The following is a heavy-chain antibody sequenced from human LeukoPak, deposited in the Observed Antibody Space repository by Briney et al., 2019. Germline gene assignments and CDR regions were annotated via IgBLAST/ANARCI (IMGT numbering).Heavy chain of an antibody. Sequence: GGSLRLSCAASGFTFSIYGMHWVRQAPGKGLEWVTFIRYDGSNKNYADSVKSRFTISRDNSKSTLYLQMNSLRAEDTAVYYCAKGNRYYYDSSGYYPIDYWGQGTLVTVSS. CDR2: IRYDGSNK. J-gene: IGHJ4*02. D-gene: IGHD3-22*01. CDR1: GFTFSIYG. CDR3: AKGNRYYYDSSGYYPIDY. V-gene: IGHV3-30*02.